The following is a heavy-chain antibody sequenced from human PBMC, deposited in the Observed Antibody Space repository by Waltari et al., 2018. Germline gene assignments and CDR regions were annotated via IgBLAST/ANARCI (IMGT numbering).Heavy chain of an antibody. V-gene: IGHV3-30*02. Sequence: QVQLVESGGAVVQPGGSLRLPCVASSFPFSDHGLPWVRQAPGKGLEWVSFIRFDGSHEFYADPVKGRFTVSRDSSKKTVYLQMNSLRPDDTAVYYCAPSGSGDVPSADWGQGTLVTVSS. CDR2: IRFDGSHE. J-gene: IGHJ4*02. CDR3: APSGSGDVPSAD. CDR1: SFPFSDHG. D-gene: IGHD3-10*02.